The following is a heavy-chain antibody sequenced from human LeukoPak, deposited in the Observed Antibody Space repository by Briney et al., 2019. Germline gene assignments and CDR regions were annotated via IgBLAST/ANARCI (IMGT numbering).Heavy chain of an antibody. J-gene: IGHJ3*02. D-gene: IGHD3-9*01. CDR1: GASISSYY. CDR3: ARHRFAWCDFDI. Sequence: TSETLSLTCTVSGASISSYYWSWIRQPPGKGLEWIAYKYYSGSTDSNPSLKSRVSISVDTSKNQFSLKLSSVTAADTAIYYCARHRFAWCDFDIWGQGTMVTVSS. V-gene: IGHV4-59*08. CDR2: KYYSGST.